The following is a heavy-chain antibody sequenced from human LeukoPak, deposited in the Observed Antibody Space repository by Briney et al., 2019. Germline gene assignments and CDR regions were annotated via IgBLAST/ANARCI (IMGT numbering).Heavy chain of an antibody. D-gene: IGHD4-17*01. CDR2: VKQDGSEK. CDR1: GFTFNTYG. V-gene: IGHV3-7*01. CDR3: AREAGDYTRYYYYYMDV. Sequence: PGGSLRPSCAASGFTFNTYGMSWVRQAPGKGLEWVANVKQDGSEKYYVDSVKGRFTISRDNAKNSLYLQMNSLRAEDTAVYYCAREAGDYTRYYYYYMDVWGKGTTVTISS. J-gene: IGHJ6*03.